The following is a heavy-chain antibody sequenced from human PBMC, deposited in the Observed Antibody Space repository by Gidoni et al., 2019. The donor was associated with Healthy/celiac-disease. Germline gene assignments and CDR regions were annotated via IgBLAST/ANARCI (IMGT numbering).Heavy chain of an antibody. CDR2: ISSSSSTI. V-gene: IGHV3-48*01. J-gene: IGHJ6*02. D-gene: IGHD2-21*02. CDR3: ARDPTVVTYYYYGMDV. CDR1: GFTLSSYS. Sequence: EVQLVESGGGLVQPGGSLRLSCAASGFTLSSYSMNWVRQAPGKGLEWVSYISSSSSTIYYADSVKGRFTISRDNAKNSLYLQMNSLRAEDTAVYYCARDPTVVTYYYYGMDVWGQGTTVTVSS.